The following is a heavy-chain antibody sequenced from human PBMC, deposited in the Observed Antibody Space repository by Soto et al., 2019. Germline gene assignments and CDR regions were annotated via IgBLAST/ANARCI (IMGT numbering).Heavy chain of an antibody. D-gene: IGHD2-2*01. J-gene: IGHJ6*02. Sequence: SVKVSCKASGGTFSSYAISWVRQAPGQGLEWMGGIIPIFGTATYAQKFQGRVTITADESTSTAYMELSSLRSEDTAVYYCAREEGGYCSCTSCYAPHYYYYGMDVWGQGTTVTVSS. CDR2: IIPIFGTA. V-gene: IGHV1-69*13. CDR1: GGTFSSYA. CDR3: AREEGGYCSCTSCYAPHYYYYGMDV.